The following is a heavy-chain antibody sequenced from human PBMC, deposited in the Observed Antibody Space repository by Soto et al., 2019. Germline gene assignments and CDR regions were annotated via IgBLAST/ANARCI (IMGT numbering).Heavy chain of an antibody. Sequence: QVQLVESGGGVVQPGRSLRLSCAASGFTFSSYGMHWVRQAPGKELEWVAVISYDGSNKYYADSVKGRFTISRDNSKNTLYLQMNSLRAEDTAVYYCAKVGIAARLYYYYGMDVWGQGTTVTVSS. CDR1: GFTFSSYG. CDR3: AKVGIAARLYYYYGMDV. D-gene: IGHD6-6*01. V-gene: IGHV3-30*18. J-gene: IGHJ6*02. CDR2: ISYDGSNK.